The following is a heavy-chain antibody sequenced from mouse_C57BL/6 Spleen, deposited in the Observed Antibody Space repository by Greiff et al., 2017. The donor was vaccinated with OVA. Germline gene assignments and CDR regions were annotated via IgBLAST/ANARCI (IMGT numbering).Heavy chain of an antibody. J-gene: IGHJ2*01. V-gene: IGHV1-47*01. CDR1: GYTFTTYP. D-gene: IGHD1-1*01. Sequence: VQLQQSGAELVKPGASVKMSCKASGYTFTTYPIEWMTQNHGTRLEWIGPFHPYNDATKYNEKFKGKATLTVEKSSSTVYLELSRLTSDDSAVYYCARRGYGSSYVGYVDYWGQGTTLTVSS. CDR3: ARRGYGSSYVGYVDY. CDR2: FHPYNDAT.